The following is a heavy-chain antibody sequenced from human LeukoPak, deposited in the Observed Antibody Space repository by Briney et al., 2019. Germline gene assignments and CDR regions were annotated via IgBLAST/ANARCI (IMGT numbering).Heavy chain of an antibody. CDR1: GYTFTSYG. CDR2: ISAYNGNT. Sequence: GASVKVSCKASGYTFTSYGISWVRQAPGQGLERMGWISAYNGNTNYAQKLQGRVTMTTDTSTSTAYMELRSLRSDNTAVYYCARKVRYCSGGSCYSHIDYWGQGTLVTVSS. V-gene: IGHV1-18*01. CDR3: ARKVRYCSGGSCYSHIDY. J-gene: IGHJ4*02. D-gene: IGHD2-15*01.